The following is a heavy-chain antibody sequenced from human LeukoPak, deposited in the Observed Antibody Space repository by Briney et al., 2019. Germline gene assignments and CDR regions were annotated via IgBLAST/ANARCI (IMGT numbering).Heavy chain of an antibody. Sequence: GALRLSCAASGFTFSSYGMHWVRQAPGKGLAWVAVISYDGSNKYYADSVKGRFTISRDNSKNTLYLQMNSLRAEDTAVYYCAKDLGYCSSTSCLNGPLDYWGQGTLVTVSS. CDR1: GFTFSSYG. CDR3: AKDLGYCSSTSCLNGPLDY. V-gene: IGHV3-30*18. D-gene: IGHD2-2*01. CDR2: ISYDGSNK. J-gene: IGHJ4*02.